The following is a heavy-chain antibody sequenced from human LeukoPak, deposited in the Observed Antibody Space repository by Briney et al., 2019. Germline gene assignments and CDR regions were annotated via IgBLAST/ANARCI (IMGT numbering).Heavy chain of an antibody. V-gene: IGHV4-39*07. CDR1: GGSISSSSYY. Sequence: SETLSLTCTVSGGSISSSSYYWGWIRQPPGKGLEWTGSIYYSGSTYYNPSLKSRVTISVDTSKNQFSLKLSSVTAADTAVYYCARARYDYVWGSYRPAEYFQHWGQGTLVTVSS. J-gene: IGHJ1*01. CDR2: IYYSGST. CDR3: ARARYDYVWGSYRPAEYFQH. D-gene: IGHD3-16*02.